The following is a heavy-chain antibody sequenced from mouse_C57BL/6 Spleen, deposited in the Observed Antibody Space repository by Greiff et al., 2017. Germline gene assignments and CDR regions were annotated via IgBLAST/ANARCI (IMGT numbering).Heavy chain of an antibody. D-gene: IGHD2-13*01. V-gene: IGHV1-72*01. J-gene: IGHJ3*01. CDR2: IDPNSGGT. CDR1: GYTFTSYW. Sequence: QQSCKASGYTFTSYWMHWVKQRPGRGLAWIGRIDPNSGGTKYNEKFKSKATLTVDKPSSTAYMQLSSLTSEDSAVYYCARGDYWFAYWGQGTLVTVSA. CDR3: ARGDYWFAY.